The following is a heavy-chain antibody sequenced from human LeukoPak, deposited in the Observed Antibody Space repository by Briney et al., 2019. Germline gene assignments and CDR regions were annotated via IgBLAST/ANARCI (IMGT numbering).Heavy chain of an antibody. CDR3: ARDDDYGAYDDAFDI. Sequence: ASVKVSCKASGYTFTSYGISWVRQAPGQGLEWMGWISAYNGNTNYAQKLQGRVTMTTDTSTSTAYMELRSLRSDDTAVYYCARDDDYGAYDDAFDIWGQGTMVTVSS. D-gene: IGHD4-17*01. CDR2: ISAYNGNT. J-gene: IGHJ3*02. CDR1: GYTFTSYG. V-gene: IGHV1-18*01.